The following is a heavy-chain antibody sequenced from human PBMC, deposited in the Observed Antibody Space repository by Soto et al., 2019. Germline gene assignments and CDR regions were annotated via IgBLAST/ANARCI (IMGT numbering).Heavy chain of an antibody. J-gene: IGHJ6*02. CDR1: GFTFSSYG. V-gene: IGHV3-33*01. Sequence: GGSLRLSCAASGFTFSSYGMHWVRQAPGKGLEWVAVIWYDGSNKYYADSVKGRFTISRDNSKNTLYLQMNSLRAEDTAVYYCAREGNSGSLVYYYYGMDVWGQGTTVTVSS. CDR2: IWYDGSNK. D-gene: IGHD1-26*01. CDR3: AREGNSGSLVYYYYGMDV.